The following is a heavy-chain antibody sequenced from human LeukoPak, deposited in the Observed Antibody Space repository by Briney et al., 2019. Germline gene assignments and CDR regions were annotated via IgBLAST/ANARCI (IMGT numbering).Heavy chain of an antibody. D-gene: IGHD2-15*01. V-gene: IGHV4-39*07. CDR3: ARANHCSGGSCSFDY. CDR1: GGSISSSSYY. Sequence: SETLSLTCTVSGGSISSSSYYWGWIRQPPGKGLEWIGSIYYSGSTYYNPSLKSRVTISVDTSKNQFSLKLSSVTAADTAVYYCARANHCSGGSCSFDYWGQGTLVTVSS. CDR2: IYYSGST. J-gene: IGHJ4*02.